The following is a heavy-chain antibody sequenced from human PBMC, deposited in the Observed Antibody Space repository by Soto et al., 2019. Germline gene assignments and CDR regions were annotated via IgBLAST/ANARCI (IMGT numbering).Heavy chain of an antibody. CDR3: AKLVIGYCSGNTCDDY. Sequence: VQLLESGGGLIQPGGSLRLSCAASGFTFSYGIHWLRQAPGKGLEWVAYISYDSSNKFYGDSVKGRFTISRDNSKNTRFLQMICLRAEDTAVYYCAKLVIGYCSGNTCDDYWGQGTLVAVSS. D-gene: IGHD2-15*01. V-gene: IGHV3-30*18. CDR2: ISYDSSNK. J-gene: IGHJ4*02. CDR1: GFTFSYG.